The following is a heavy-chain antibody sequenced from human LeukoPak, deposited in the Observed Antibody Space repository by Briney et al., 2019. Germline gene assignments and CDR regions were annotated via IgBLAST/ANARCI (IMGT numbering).Heavy chain of an antibody. D-gene: IGHD5-18*01. V-gene: IGHV4-34*01. CDR1: GGSFSGYY. J-gene: IGHJ6*03. CDR3: ARVLALTRRGTAMVNPYYYYMDV. CDR2: INHSGST. Sequence: SETLSLTCAVYGGSFSGYYWSWIRQPPGKGLEWIGEINHSGSTNYNPSLKSRVTISVDTSKNQFSLKLSSVTAADTAVYYCARVLALTRRGTAMVNPYYYYMDVWGKGTTVTVSS.